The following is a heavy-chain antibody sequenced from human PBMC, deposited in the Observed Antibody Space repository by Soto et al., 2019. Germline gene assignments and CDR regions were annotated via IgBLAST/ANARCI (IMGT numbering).Heavy chain of an antibody. D-gene: IGHD3-16*01. J-gene: IGHJ5*02. CDR1: GFTFSSYA. V-gene: IGHV3-23*01. Sequence: EVQLLESGGGLVQPGGSLRLSCAASGFTFSSYAMSWVRQAPGKGLEWVSAISGSGGSTYYADSVKGRFTISRDNSKNTLDLQRNSRRAEDTAVYYCAKDYEMEEFRFDPWGQGTLVTVSS. CDR2: ISGSGGST. CDR3: AKDYEMEEFRFDP.